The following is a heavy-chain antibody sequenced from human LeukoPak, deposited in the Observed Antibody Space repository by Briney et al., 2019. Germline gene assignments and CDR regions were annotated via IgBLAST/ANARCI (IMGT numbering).Heavy chain of an antibody. Sequence: GESLKISCKASGYTFTDYYIHWVRQAPGQGLEWMAWINPNSGGTYYAQNFHDRITLTRDTSISTAYMELSRLRSDDTAIYYCARANALYCSSTSCLFDYWGQGTLVTVSS. J-gene: IGHJ4*02. V-gene: IGHV1-2*02. CDR3: ARANALYCSSTSCLFDY. CDR1: GYTFTDYY. CDR2: INPNSGGT. D-gene: IGHD2-2*01.